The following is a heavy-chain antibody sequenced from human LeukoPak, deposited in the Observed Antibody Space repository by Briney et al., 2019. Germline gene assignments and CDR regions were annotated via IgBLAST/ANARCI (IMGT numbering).Heavy chain of an antibody. J-gene: IGHJ6*03. V-gene: IGHV4-59*01. D-gene: IGHD3-16*01. CDR2: IYYSGST. CDR1: GASTSAYY. Sequence: SETLSLTCTVSGASTSAYYWSWIRQPPGKGLEWIGYIYYSGSTNYNPSLKSRVTISVDTSKNQFSLKLSSVTAADTAVYYCARGSLGYYYYYMDVWGKGTTVTVSS. CDR3: ARGSLGYYYYYMDV.